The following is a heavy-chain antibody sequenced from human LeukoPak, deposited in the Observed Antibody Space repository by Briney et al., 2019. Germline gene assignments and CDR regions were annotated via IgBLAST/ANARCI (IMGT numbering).Heavy chain of an antibody. Sequence: PGGSLRLSFAASGFTVSSNYMSWVRQAPGKGLGWVSGISGSGDNTYYADSVKGRFTISRDNSKNTLYVPVNSLGTEDTAPYYCAKGSYYDSSGSFYFDFWGQGTLVTVSS. V-gene: IGHV3-23*01. J-gene: IGHJ4*02. D-gene: IGHD3-22*01. CDR1: GFTVSSNY. CDR3: AKGSYYDSSGSFYFDF. CDR2: ISGSGDNT.